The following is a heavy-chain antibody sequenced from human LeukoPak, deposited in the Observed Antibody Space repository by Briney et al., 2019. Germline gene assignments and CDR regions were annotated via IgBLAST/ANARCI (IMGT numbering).Heavy chain of an antibody. V-gene: IGHV3-53*01. CDR3: ARDLEDSSGTDTYYYYYYMDV. J-gene: IGHJ6*03. CDR2: IYSGGST. CDR1: GFTVSSNY. D-gene: IGHD3-22*01. Sequence: GGSLRLSCAASGFTVSSNYMSWVRQAPGKGLEWVSVIYSGGSTYYADSVKGRFTISRDNSKNTLYLQMNSLRAEDTAVYYCARDLEDSSGTDTYYYYYYMDVWGKGTTVTVSS.